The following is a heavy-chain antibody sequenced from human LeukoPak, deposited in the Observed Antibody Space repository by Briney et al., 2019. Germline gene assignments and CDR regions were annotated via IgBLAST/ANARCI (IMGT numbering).Heavy chain of an antibody. CDR1: GGSISGDIYC. D-gene: IGHD2-21*01. CDR2: SFHTGST. J-gene: IGHJ3*02. V-gene: IGHV4-30-2*01. CDR3: ARDSRIAPGGYDAFDI. Sequence: SQTLSLTCTVSGGSISGDIYCWSWIRQPPGKGLEWIGYSFHTGSTYYNPSLKSRVTISVDRSKNQFSLKLTSVTAADTAVYYCARDSRIAPGGYDAFDIWGQGTMVTVSS.